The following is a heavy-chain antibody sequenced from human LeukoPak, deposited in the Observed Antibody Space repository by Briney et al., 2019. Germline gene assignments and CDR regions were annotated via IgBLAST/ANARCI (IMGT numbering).Heavy chain of an antibody. D-gene: IGHD6-13*01. V-gene: IGHV3-48*02. Sequence: GGSLRLSCAASGFTFSSYNMNWVRQAPGKGLEWVSYTSSSSTRHYADSVKGRFTISRDNAKNSLYLQMNSLRDEDTAVYYCARGVEMHTSGWFFDYWGQGTLVTVSS. CDR1: GFTFSSYN. J-gene: IGHJ4*02. CDR3: ARGVEMHTSGWFFDY. CDR2: TSSSSTR.